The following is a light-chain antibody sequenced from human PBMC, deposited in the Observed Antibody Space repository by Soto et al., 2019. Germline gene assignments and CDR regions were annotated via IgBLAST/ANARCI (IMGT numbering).Light chain of an antibody. CDR3: LQTNYFPFT. J-gene: IGKJ3*01. CDR1: QAVKFW. V-gene: IGKV1-12*01. CDR2: AAS. Sequence: DILMTQSPSSVSASVGDRVTITCRASQAVKFWLAWYQQKPGRAPQLLIYAASTLQSGVPSRFTGTGSGTDFTLTITSLQPEDVATYFCLQTNYFPFTFGPGTMVDIK.